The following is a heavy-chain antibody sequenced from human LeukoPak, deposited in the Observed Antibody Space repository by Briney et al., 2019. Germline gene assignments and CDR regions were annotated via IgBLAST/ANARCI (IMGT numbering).Heavy chain of an antibody. CDR3: ATPRKGDSSGDY. D-gene: IGHD6-19*01. CDR1: GYTFTGYY. J-gene: IGHJ4*02. CDR2: INPNRGGT. V-gene: IGHV1-2*02. Sequence: GASVKVSCKASGYTFTGYYMHWVRQAPGQGLEWMGWINPNRGGTNYAQKFQGRVTMTRDTSISTAYMELSRLRSDDTAVYYCATPRKGDSSGDYWGQGTLVTVSS.